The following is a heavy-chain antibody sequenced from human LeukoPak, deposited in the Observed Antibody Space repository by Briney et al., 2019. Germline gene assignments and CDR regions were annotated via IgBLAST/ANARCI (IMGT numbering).Heavy chain of an antibody. CDR2: ISAYNGNT. CDR1: GYTYTSYG. CDR3: ARDIRVVRGGEPRITGGNWFDP. Sequence: ASVKVSCKASGYTYTSYGISWVRQAPGQGLEWMGWISAYNGNTNYAQKLQGRVTMTTDTPTSTAYMELRSLRSDDTAVYYCARDIRVVRGGEPRITGGNWFDPWGQGTLVTVSS. D-gene: IGHD3-10*01. V-gene: IGHV1-18*01. J-gene: IGHJ5*02.